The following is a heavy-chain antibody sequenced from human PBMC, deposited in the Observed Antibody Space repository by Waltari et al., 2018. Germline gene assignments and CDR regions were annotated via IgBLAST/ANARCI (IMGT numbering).Heavy chain of an antibody. CDR1: GDSVTNTYW. D-gene: IGHD2-15*01. V-gene: IGHV4-4*02. Sequence: QLQLQESGPGLVRPSGILSLACVVSGDSVTNTYWWSWVRQSPGKGLEWIGQIHGSGRANYNPSFGSRVSVSMDTSNNQFSLKVTSATAADTAIYYCARDRGRGLYLDSWGQGILVTVSP. J-gene: IGHJ4*02. CDR2: IHGSGRA. CDR3: ARDRGRGLYLDS.